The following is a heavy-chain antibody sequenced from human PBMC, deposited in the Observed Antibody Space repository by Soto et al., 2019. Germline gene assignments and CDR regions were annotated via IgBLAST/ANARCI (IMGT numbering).Heavy chain of an antibody. CDR2: ISGSGGST. CDR1: GFTFSSYA. V-gene: IGHV3-23*01. J-gene: IGHJ4*02. D-gene: IGHD6-6*01. CDR3: AKDPLAARRPYYFDY. Sequence: PVGSLRLSCAASGFTFSSYAMSWVRQAPGKGLEWVSAISGSGGSTYYADSVKGRFTISRDNSKNTLYLQMNSLRAEDTAVYYCAKDPLAARRPYYFDYWGQGTLVTVSS.